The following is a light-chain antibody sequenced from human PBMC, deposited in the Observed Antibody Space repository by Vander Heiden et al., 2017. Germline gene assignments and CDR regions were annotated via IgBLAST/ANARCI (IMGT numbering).Light chain of an antibody. V-gene: IGKV4-1*01. Sequence: DIVMTQSADSLGVSLGERATINCKSSQSVLYSSNNKNYLAWYQQKPGQPPKLLIYWASTREPGVPDRFSGSGSGTDFTLTISSLQAEDVAVYYSQQYDSTPQTLGQGTKVEIK. CDR2: WAS. CDR1: QSVLYSSNNKNY. J-gene: IGKJ1*01. CDR3: QQYDSTPQT.